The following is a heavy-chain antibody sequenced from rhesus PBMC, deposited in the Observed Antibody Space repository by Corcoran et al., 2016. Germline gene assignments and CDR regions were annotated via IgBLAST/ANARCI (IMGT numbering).Heavy chain of an antibody. J-gene: IGHJ4*01. V-gene: IGHV4-122*02. Sequence: QVQLQQWGEGLVKPSETLSLTCAVYGGSISGYYYWSWIRPPPGKGLEWIGYISYSGSSYYTPSFKSRVTISIDTSKNQFSLKLSSVTAADTAVYYCAREGYSYSLDYWGQGVLVTVSS. D-gene: IGHD5-12*01. CDR1: GGSISGYYY. CDR3: AREGYSYSLDY. CDR2: ISYSGSS.